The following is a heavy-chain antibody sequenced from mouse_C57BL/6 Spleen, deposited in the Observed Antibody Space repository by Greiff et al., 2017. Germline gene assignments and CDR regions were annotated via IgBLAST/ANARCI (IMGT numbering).Heavy chain of an antibody. J-gene: IGHJ2*01. CDR3: AGEPDY. V-gene: IGHV14-2*02. Sequence: VKLQQPGAELVKPGASVKVSCKASGYTFTSYWMHWVKQRPGQGLEWIGRIHPEDGETKYAPKFQGKATITADTSSNTAYLQLSSLTSEDTAVYYCAGEPDYWGQGTTLTVSS. CDR2: IHPEDGET. CDR1: GYTFTSYW.